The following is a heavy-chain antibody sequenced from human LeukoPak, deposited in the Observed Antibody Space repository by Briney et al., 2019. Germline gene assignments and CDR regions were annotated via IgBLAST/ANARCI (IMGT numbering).Heavy chain of an antibody. CDR1: GYTFTSYA. CDR2: INTGNGNT. D-gene: IGHD4-17*01. CDR3: ARDYGDYGFEYFQH. Sequence: GASVKVSCKASGYTFTSYAMNWVRQAPGQRLEWMGWINTGNGNTKSSQKFQDRVTITRDTSASTAYMELSSLRSEDTAVYYCARDYGDYGFEYFQHWGQGTLVTVSS. V-gene: IGHV1-3*04. J-gene: IGHJ1*01.